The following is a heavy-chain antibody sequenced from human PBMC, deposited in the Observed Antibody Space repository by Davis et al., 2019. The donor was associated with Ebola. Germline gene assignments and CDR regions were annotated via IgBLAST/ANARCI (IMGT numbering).Heavy chain of an antibody. V-gene: IGHV3-23*01. CDR1: GLTFSGFA. D-gene: IGHD1-26*01. CDR2: ISGSGMTT. CDR3: ASRTYSGSSPPV. J-gene: IGHJ4*02. Sequence: GESLKISCAASGLTFSGFAMYWVCQAPGRGLEWVAAISGSGMTTYYADSVKGRFTISRDNSKKMLYLQMNSLRAEDTAVYYCASRTYSGSSPPVWGQGTLVTVSS.